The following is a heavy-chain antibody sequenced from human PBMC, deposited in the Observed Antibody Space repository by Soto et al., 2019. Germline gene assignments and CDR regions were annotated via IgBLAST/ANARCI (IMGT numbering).Heavy chain of an antibody. CDR2: ITASGNSR. CDR3: AKGVAVAGFYFES. CDR1: GFTLKNYA. Sequence: PGGSLRLSCVVSGFTLKNYAMGWVRQSPGKGLEWVSGITASGNSRYYADSVKDRFTISRDNSRNTLFLQVDSLRGEDTGTYYCAKGVAVAGFYFESWGQGTVVTVS. V-gene: IGHV3-23*01. J-gene: IGHJ4*02. D-gene: IGHD6-19*01.